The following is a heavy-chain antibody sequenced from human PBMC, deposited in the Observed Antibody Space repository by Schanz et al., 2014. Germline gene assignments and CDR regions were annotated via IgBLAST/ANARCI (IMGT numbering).Heavy chain of an antibody. CDR1: GFIFSDYY. D-gene: IGHD3-10*01. CDR2: ISSGGTTT. Sequence: QVQLVESGGGLVKPGGSLRLSCAASGFIFSDYYMAWIRQAPGKGPEYVSYISSGGTTTYHSDSVKGRFTISRDNSKNSVQLQRNRVRAEDTAVYYCAKQHIGRGVIYLNWFDSWGQGTLVTVSS. J-gene: IGHJ5*01. CDR3: AKQHIGRGVIYLNWFDS. V-gene: IGHV3-11*04.